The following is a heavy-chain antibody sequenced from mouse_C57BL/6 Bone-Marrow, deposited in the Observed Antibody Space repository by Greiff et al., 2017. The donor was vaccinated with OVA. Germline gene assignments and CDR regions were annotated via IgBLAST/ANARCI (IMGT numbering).Heavy chain of an antibody. Sequence: EVKLEESGPGLAKPSQTLSLPCSVPGYSLTSAYWNWIRKFPGNKLEYLGYISYSGSTYYNPSLKSRISITRDTSKNQYYLQLNSVTTEDTATYYCARSYDYDGVYYAMDYWGQGTSVTVSA. CDR3: ARSYDYDGVYYAMDY. CDR1: GYSLTSAY. D-gene: IGHD2-4*01. CDR2: ISYSGST. V-gene: IGHV3-8*01. J-gene: IGHJ4*01.